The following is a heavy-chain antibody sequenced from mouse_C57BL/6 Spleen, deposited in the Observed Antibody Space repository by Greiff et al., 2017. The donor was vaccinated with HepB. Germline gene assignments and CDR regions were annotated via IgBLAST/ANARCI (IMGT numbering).Heavy chain of an antibody. J-gene: IGHJ4*01. CDR3: ARRRFYDVYHGNYAMDY. D-gene: IGHD2-3*01. CDR2: IYPGRGST. CDR1: GYTFTSYW. V-gene: IGHV1-55*01. Sequence: VQLQQPGAELVKPGASVKMSCKASGYTFTSYWITWVKQRPGQGLEWIGDIYPGRGSTNYNEKFKSKATLNVDTSSSTAYMKLSSLTSEDSAVYYCARRRFYDVYHGNYAMDYWGQGTSVTVSS.